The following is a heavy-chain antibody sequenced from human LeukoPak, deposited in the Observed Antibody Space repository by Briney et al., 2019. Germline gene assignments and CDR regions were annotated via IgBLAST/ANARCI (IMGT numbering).Heavy chain of an antibody. J-gene: IGHJ4*02. CDR3: ARSREYQLLYYFDY. CDR1: GFSFSIYS. Sequence: GGSLRLSCAASGFSFSIYSMSWVRQAPGKGLEWVSIIYSGGSTYYADSVKGRFTISRDDSKNTLYLQMNSLRAEDTAVYYCARSREYQLLYYFDYWGQGTLVTVSS. V-gene: IGHV3-53*01. D-gene: IGHD2-2*01. CDR2: IYSGGST.